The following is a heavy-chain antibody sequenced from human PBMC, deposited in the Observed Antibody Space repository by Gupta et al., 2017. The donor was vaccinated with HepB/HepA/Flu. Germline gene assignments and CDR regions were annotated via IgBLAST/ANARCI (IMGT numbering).Heavy chain of an antibody. Sequence: QVQLVQSGAEVKKPGASVKVSCKASGYTFTGYYMHWVRQAPGQGLEWMGWINPNSGGTNYAQKFQGRVTMTRDTSISTAYMELSRLRSDDTAVYYCARDGLEVSSSWYGEQQNWFDPWGQGTLVTASS. CDR2: INPNSGGT. CDR3: ARDGLEVSSSWYGEQQNWFDP. V-gene: IGHV1-2*02. D-gene: IGHD6-13*01. J-gene: IGHJ5*02. CDR1: GYTFTGYY.